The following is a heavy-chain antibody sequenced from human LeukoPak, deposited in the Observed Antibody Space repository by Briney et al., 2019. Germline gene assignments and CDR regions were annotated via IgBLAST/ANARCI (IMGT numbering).Heavy chain of an antibody. D-gene: IGHD3-3*01. CDR2: INHSGST. CDR3: ARGVRPRSGYSH. J-gene: IGHJ4*02. V-gene: IGHV4-34*01. Sequence: PSETLSLTCAVYGGSFSGYYWSWIRQPPGKGLEWIGEINHSGSTNYNPSLKSRVTISVDTSKNQFSLKLSSVTAADTAVYSCARGVRPRSGYSHWGQGTLVTVSS. CDR1: GGSFSGYY.